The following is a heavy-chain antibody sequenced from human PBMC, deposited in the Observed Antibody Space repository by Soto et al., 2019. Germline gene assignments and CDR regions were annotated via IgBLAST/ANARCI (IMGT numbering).Heavy chain of an antibody. Sequence: ASVKVSCKASGYTFTIYCISWVRQAPGQGLEWMGWISAYNGNTNYAQKLQGRVTMTTDTSTSTAYMELRSLRSDDTAVYYCARVFVVEDIEVESYYYYYMXVWGKGTTVXVSS. CDR1: GYTFTIYC. D-gene: IGHD2-2*01. V-gene: IGHV1-18*01. J-gene: IGHJ6*03. CDR3: ARVFVVEDIEVESYYYYYMXV. CDR2: ISAYNGNT.